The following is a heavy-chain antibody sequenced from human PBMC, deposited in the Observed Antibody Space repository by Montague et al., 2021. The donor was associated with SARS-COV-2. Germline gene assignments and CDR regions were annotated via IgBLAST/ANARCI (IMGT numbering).Heavy chain of an antibody. CDR1: GGSISANGYY. CDR2: IYNSGNT. D-gene: IGHD4-11*01. J-gene: IGHJ4*02. Sequence: TLSLTCTVSGGSISANGYYWSWIRPHPGKGLEWIGNIYNSGNTNYSPSLKSRVSISLDTSKNQFSLNLRSVTAADTAVYYCATSESFGDYSPFDYWGRGTLVTVSS. CDR3: ATSESFGDYSPFDY. V-gene: IGHV4-31*03.